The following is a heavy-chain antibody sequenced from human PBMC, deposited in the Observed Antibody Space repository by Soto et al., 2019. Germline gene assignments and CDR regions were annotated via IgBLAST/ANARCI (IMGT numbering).Heavy chain of an antibody. CDR3: ARAMANYFDY. Sequence: QVQLQESGPGLVKPSQTLSVTCTVSGGSVSSDDYSWSWIRQHPGKGLEWIGYIRDSGSTNYNPSLEGRVTTTVDTSKNQFSLRLRSVTAADTAVYYCARAMANYFDYWGQGTLVTASS. J-gene: IGHJ4*02. CDR2: IRDSGST. D-gene: IGHD2-8*01. V-gene: IGHV4-31*03. CDR1: GGSVSSDDYS.